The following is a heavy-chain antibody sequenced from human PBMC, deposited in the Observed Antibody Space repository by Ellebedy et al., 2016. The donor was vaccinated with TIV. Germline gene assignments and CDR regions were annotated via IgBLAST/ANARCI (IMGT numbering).Heavy chain of an antibody. V-gene: IGHV4-39*02. Sequence: MPSETLSLTCTVSGGSISSSTYYWGWIRQSPGKGLEWIGNIYYSGSTYYNPSLKSRVTISVDPSKKHFSLKLSSVTAADTAMYYCARGFGGIAAAGTPPFDYWGQGTLVTVSS. CDR2: IYYSGST. D-gene: IGHD6-13*01. CDR3: ARGFGGIAAAGTPPFDY. CDR1: GGSISSSTYY. J-gene: IGHJ4*02.